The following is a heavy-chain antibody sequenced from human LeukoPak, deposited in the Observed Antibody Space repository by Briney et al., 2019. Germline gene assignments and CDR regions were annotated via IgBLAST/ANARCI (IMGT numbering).Heavy chain of an antibody. D-gene: IGHD3-9*01. CDR2: IKQDGSEK. CDR3: ARDFGSAYDILTGYSYFDY. CDR1: GFTFTTYW. Sequence: GGSLRLSCAASGFTFTTYWMGWVRQAPGKGLEWVASIKQDGSEKYYVESVKGRFSISRDNAKNSLYLQMNSLRAEDTAVYYCARDFGSAYDILTGYSYFDYWGQGTLVTVSS. J-gene: IGHJ4*02. V-gene: IGHV3-7*01.